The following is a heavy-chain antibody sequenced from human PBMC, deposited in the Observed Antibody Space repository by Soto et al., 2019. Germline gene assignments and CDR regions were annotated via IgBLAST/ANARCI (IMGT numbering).Heavy chain of an antibody. D-gene: IGHD1-26*01. CDR1: GFTFSSYG. Sequence: RGYLRLSCPASGFTFSSYGMHWVRQAPGKGLEWVAVISYDGSNKYYADSVKGRFTISRDNSKNTLYLQMNSLRAEDTAVYYCAKGESPMGGADPQQISIDFWGQGTLVTVSS. J-gene: IGHJ4*02. V-gene: IGHV3-30*18. CDR2: ISYDGSNK. CDR3: AKGESPMGGADPQQISIDF.